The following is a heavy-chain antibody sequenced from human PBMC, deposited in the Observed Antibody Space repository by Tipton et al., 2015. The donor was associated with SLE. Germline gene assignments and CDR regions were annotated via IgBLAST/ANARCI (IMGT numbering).Heavy chain of an antibody. CDR3: ARGPRRVNFFGVHLWGGFDI. J-gene: IGHJ3*02. V-gene: IGHV4-39*07. D-gene: IGHD3-3*01. CDR2: IYNGGST. Sequence: TLSLTCTVSSGSIRRRNYYWGWIRQPPGKGLQWIGNIYNGGSTYYNPSLKSRVTISVDTSENQLSLKLSSVTASDTAVYYCARGPRRVNFFGVHLWGGFDIWGHGTLVSVSS. CDR1: SGSIRRRNYY.